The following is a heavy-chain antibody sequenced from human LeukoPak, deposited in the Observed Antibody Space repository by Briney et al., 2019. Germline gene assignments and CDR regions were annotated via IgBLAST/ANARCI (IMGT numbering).Heavy chain of an antibody. V-gene: IGHV3-11*04. D-gene: IGHD2-2*01. CDR3: AGDCSSTSCYWGQETVADY. J-gene: IGHJ4*02. CDR1: GFTLSDYY. Sequence: GGSLRLSCAASGFTLSDYYMSWIRQAPGKGLEWVSYISSSGSTIYYADSVKGRFTISRDNAKNSLYLQMNSLRAEDTAVYYCAGDCSSTSCYWGQETVADYWGQGTLVTVSS. CDR2: ISSSGSTI.